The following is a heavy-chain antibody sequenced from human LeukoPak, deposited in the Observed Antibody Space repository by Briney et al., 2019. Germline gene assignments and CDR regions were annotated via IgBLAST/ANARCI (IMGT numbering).Heavy chain of an antibody. CDR3: ARVTCSSTSCPNLFDY. V-gene: IGHV1-69*04. Sequence: SVKVSCKASGYTFTGYYMHWVRQAPGQGLEWMGRIIPILGIANYAQKFQGRVTITADKSTSTAYMELSSLRSEDTAVYYCARVTCSSTSCPNLFDYWGQGTLVTVSS. CDR2: IIPILGIA. CDR1: GYTFTGYY. D-gene: IGHD2-2*01. J-gene: IGHJ4*02.